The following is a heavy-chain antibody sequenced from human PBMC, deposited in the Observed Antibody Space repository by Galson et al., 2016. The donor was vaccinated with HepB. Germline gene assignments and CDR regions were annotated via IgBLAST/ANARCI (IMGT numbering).Heavy chain of an antibody. Sequence: SVKVSCKASGYTFTSYYMHWVRQAPGQGLEWMGIINPSGGSTSYAQKFQGRVTMTRDTSTSTVYMELSSLRSEDTAVYYRARDSSTYYYDSSGYYHYWYFDLWGRGTLVTVSS. J-gene: IGHJ2*01. V-gene: IGHV1-46*01. CDR3: ARDSSTYYYDSSGYYHYWYFDL. D-gene: IGHD3-22*01. CDR1: GYTFTSYY. CDR2: INPSGGST.